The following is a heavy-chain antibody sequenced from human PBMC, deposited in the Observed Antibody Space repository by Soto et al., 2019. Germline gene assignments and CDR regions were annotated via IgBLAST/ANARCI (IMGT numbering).Heavy chain of an antibody. J-gene: IGHJ4*02. CDR1: GLIFNNYA. V-gene: IGHV3-23*01. Sequence: GGSLRLSCAASGLIFNNYAMNWVRQAPGKGLEWVSATGSSGVRTYYADSVKGRFIISRDISKNPLYLQMESLRAEDTAVYYCASGGYSNYVSDLHYWGQGTLVTVSS. D-gene: IGHD4-4*01. CDR3: ASGGYSNYVSDLHY. CDR2: TGSSGVRT.